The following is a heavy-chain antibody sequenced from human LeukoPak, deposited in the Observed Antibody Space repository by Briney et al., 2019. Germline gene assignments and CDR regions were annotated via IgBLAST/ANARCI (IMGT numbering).Heavy chain of an antibody. CDR2: IYTSGST. J-gene: IGHJ4*02. V-gene: IGHV4-4*07. Sequence: SETLSLTCTVSGGSLSSYYWNWIRQPAGKGLEWIGRIYTSGSTNYNPSLKSGLTMSVDTSKNQFSLKLSSVTAADTAVYYCAGTDYNSGWNPFHFWGQGTLVTVSS. CDR1: GGSLSSYY. CDR3: AGTDYNSGWNPFHF. D-gene: IGHD6-19*01.